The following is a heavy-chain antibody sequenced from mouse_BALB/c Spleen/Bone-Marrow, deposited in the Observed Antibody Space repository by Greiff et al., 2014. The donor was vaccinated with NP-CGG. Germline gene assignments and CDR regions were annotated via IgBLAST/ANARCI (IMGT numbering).Heavy chain of an antibody. V-gene: IGHV5-6*01. CDR3: SRLSYDYDGAWFAY. J-gene: IGHJ3*01. D-gene: IGHD2-4*01. CDR2: IGSGGSYT. Sequence: EVQLQQSGGDLVRPGGSLKLSCAASGFTFSSYDMSWVRQTPDKRLEWVATIGSGGSYTYYPDSVKGRFTISRDNAKNTLYLQMSSLKSEDTAMYYCSRLSYDYDGAWFAYWGQGTLVTVSA. CDR1: GFTFSSYD.